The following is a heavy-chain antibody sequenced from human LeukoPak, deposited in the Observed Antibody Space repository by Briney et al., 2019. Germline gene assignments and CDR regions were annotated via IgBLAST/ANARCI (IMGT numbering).Heavy chain of an antibody. CDR1: GFTFSSYG. CDR3: AKERDTAMVTIDY. CDR2: IRYDGSNK. D-gene: IGHD5-18*01. Sequence: GGSLRLSCAASGFTFSSYGMHWVRQAPGKGLEGVAFIRYDGSNKYYADSVKGRFTISRDNSKNALYLQMNSLRAEDTAVYYCAKERDTAMVTIDYWGQGTLVTVSS. J-gene: IGHJ4*02. V-gene: IGHV3-30*02.